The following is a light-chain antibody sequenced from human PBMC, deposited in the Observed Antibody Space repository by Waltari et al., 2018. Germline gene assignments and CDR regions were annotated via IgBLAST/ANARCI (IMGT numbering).Light chain of an antibody. J-gene: IGLJ3*02. CDR1: RSTIGRNT. CDR3: ATWDDSLNGLV. CDR2: DNN. V-gene: IGLV1-44*01. Sequence: QSVLTQAPSASGTPGQRVTVSCSGGRSTIGRNTVKWYQHVPGAAPKLPIYDNNHRPSGVPDRFSGSKSGTSASLAISGLQSEDEATYYCATWDDSLNGLVLGGGTKVTVL.